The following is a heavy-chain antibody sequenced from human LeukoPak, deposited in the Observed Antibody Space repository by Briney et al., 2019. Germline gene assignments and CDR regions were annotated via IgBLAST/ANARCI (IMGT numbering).Heavy chain of an antibody. CDR3: ARGEYIFDY. CDR1: GGSFSGYY. CDR2: INHSGST. D-gene: IGHD6-6*01. V-gene: IGHV4-34*01. Sequence: PSETLSLTCAVYGGSFSGYYWSWIRQPPRKGLEWIGEINHSGSTNYNPSLKSRVTISVDTSKNQFSLKLSSVTAADTAVYYCARGEYIFDYWGQGTLVTVSS. J-gene: IGHJ4*02.